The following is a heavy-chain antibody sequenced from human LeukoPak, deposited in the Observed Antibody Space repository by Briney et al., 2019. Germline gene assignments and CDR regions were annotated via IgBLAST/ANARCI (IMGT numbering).Heavy chain of an antibody. D-gene: IGHD6-19*01. J-gene: IGHJ4*02. V-gene: IGHV1-2*04. CDR3: ARAKAVAAHRLFDY. Sequence: GASVKVSCKASGYTFTAHYMHWVRQAPGQGLEWMGWINPNSGDTNYAQKFQGWVTMTRDTSISTAYMELSRLKADDTAVYYCARAKAVAAHRLFDYWGQGTLVTVSS. CDR2: INPNSGDT. CDR1: GYTFTAHY.